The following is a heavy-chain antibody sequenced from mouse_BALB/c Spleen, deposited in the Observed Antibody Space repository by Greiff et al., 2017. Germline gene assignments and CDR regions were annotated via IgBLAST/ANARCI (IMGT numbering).Heavy chain of an antibody. CDR2: ISSGGSYT. CDR3: TREGSSGYRDAMDY. Sequence: EVKLVESGGGLVKPGGSLKLSCAASGFTFSSYTMSWVRQTPEKRLEWVATISSGGSYTYYPDSVKGRFTISRDNAKNTLYLQMSSLKSEDTAMYYGTREGSSGYRDAMDYWGQGTSVTVSS. D-gene: IGHD3-1*01. J-gene: IGHJ4*01. V-gene: IGHV5-6-4*01. CDR1: GFTFSSYT.